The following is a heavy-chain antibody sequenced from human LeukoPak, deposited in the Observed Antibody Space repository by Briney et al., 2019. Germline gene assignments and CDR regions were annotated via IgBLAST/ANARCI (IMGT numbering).Heavy chain of an antibody. V-gene: IGHV4-59*01. J-gene: IGHJ6*03. Sequence: PSETLSLTCTVSDGSISSYYWTWIRQPPGKGLEWIGYIFYGGSTDYNPSLKSRVTMSVDTSKNQFSLKLSSVTAADTAVYYCARETSLKGAHYMDVWGKGTTVTISS. CDR1: DGSISSYY. CDR3: ARETSLKGAHYMDV. D-gene: IGHD3-16*01. CDR2: IFYGGST.